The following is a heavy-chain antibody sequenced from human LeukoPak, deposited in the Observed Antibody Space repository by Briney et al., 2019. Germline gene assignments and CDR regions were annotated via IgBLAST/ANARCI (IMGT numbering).Heavy chain of an antibody. CDR2: IYYSEST. CDR3: ASERRYSTSWYRRFGDY. CDR1: GGSISSSNYY. D-gene: IGHD6-13*01. Sequence: SETLSLTCTVSGGSISSSNYYWGWIRQPPGKGLEWIGSIYYSESTYYNPSLKSRVTISVDTSKNQFSLKLSSVTAADTAVYYCASERRYSTSWYRRFGDYWGQGTLVTVSS. J-gene: IGHJ4*02. V-gene: IGHV4-39*07.